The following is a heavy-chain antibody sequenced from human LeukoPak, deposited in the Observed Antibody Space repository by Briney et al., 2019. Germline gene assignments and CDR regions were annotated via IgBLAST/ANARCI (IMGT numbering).Heavy chain of an antibody. CDR2: IHPEGNEK. CDR1: GFTFSNYV. J-gene: IGHJ4*02. Sequence: GGSLRLSCAASGFTFSNYVMSWVRQAPGRGLEWVANIHPEGNEKYHVESVKGRFTISRDNAKNSLFLQMNGLRVEDTAVYCCARGDAFSGDNWGQGTLVTVSS. CDR3: ARGDAFSGDN. V-gene: IGHV3-7*04.